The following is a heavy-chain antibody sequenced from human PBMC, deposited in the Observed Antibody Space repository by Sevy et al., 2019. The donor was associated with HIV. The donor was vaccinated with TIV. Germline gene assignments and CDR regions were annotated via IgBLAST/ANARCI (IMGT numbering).Heavy chain of an antibody. D-gene: IGHD3-22*01. CDR3: AKVGDSSGYYHPFDY. J-gene: IGHJ4*02. CDR1: GFTFSSYG. V-gene: IGHV3-30*18. CDR2: ISYDGSNK. Sequence: GGSLRLSCAASGFTFSSYGMHWVRQAPGKGLEWVAVISYDGSNKYYADSVKGRFTISRDNSKNTLYLQMNSLRAEGTAGYYCAKVGDSSGYYHPFDYWGQGTLVTVSS.